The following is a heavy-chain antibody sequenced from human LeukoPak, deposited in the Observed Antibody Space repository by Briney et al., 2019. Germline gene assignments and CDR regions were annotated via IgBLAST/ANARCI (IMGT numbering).Heavy chain of an antibody. J-gene: IGHJ6*02. D-gene: IGHD2-15*01. CDR2: INPNSGGT. CDR3: AREQFPRGYCSGGSCYSDYYGMDV. V-gene: IGHV1-2*02. CDR1: GYTFTGYY. Sequence: GASVKVSCKASGYTFTGYYMHWVRQAPGQGLEWMGWINPNSGGTNYAQKFQGRVTMTRDTSISTAYMELSRLRSDDTAVYYCAREQFPRGYCSGGSCYSDYYGMDVWGQGTTVTVSS.